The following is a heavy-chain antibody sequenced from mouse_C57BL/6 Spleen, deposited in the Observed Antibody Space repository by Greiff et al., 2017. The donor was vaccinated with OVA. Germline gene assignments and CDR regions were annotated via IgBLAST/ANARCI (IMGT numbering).Heavy chain of an antibody. V-gene: IGHV1-55*01. CDR2: IYPGSGST. CDR3: ARPFYGSSSDY. CDR1: GYTFTSYW. J-gene: IGHJ2*01. D-gene: IGHD1-1*01. Sequence: VQLQQPGAELVKPGASVKMSCKASGYTFTSYWITWVKQRPGQGLEWIGDIYPGSGSTNYNEKFKSKATLTVDTSSSPAYMQLSSLTSEDSAVFYSARPFYGSSSDYWGQGTTLTVSS.